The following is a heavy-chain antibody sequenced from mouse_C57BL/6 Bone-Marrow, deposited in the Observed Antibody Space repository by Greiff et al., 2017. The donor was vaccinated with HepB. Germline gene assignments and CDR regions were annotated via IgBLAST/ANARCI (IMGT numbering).Heavy chain of an antibody. D-gene: IGHD3-1*01. J-gene: IGHJ2*01. CDR1: GFTFSDYY. Sequence: EVKLVESEGGLVQPGSSMKLSCTASGFTFSDYYMAWVRQVPEKGLEWVANINYDGSSTYYLVSLKSRFIISRDNAKNILYLQRGSLKSADTATYYCARDRDYCDYWGQGTTLTVSS. CDR3: ARDRDYCDY. CDR2: INYDGSST. V-gene: IGHV5-16*01.